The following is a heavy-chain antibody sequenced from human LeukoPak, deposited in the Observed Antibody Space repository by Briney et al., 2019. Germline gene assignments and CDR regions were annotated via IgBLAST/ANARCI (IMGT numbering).Heavy chain of an antibody. CDR3: ARDLGFVGATRGFDY. CDR2: IYTSGST. Sequence: PSQTLSLTCTVSGGSISSGGYYWSWIRQPAGKGLEWIGRIYTSGSTNYNPSLKSRVTISVDTSKNQFSLKLSSVTAADTAVYYCARDLGFVGATRGFDYWGQGTLVTVSS. D-gene: IGHD1-26*01. V-gene: IGHV4-61*02. J-gene: IGHJ4*02. CDR1: GGSISSGGYY.